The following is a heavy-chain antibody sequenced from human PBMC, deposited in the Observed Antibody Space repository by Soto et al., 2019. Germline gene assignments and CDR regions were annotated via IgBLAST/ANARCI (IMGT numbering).Heavy chain of an antibody. J-gene: IGHJ6*02. CDR1: GGSISSSSYY. D-gene: IGHD6-25*01. V-gene: IGHV4-39*01. Sequence: SETLSLTYTVSGGSISSSSYYWGWLRQPPGKGLEWIGSIYYSGSTYYNPSLKSRVTISVDTSKNQFSLKLSSVTAADTAVYYCARQWQSSAADYYYYYGMDVWGQGTTVT. CDR2: IYYSGST. CDR3: ARQWQSSAADYYYYYGMDV.